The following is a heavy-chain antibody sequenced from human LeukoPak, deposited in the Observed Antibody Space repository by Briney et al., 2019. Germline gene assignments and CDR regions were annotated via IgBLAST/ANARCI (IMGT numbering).Heavy chain of an antibody. CDR1: GGSISSYY. V-gene: IGHV4-4*07. D-gene: IGHD3-10*01. CDR2: IYTSGST. J-gene: IGHJ5*02. CDR3: ARDRITMVRGVNTNWFDP. Sequence: PSETLSLTCTVSGGSISSYYWSWIRQPAGKGLEWIGRIYTSGSTNYNPSLKSRVTISVDTSKNQFSLKLSSVTAADTAVYYCARDRITMVRGVNTNWFDPWGQGTLVTVSP.